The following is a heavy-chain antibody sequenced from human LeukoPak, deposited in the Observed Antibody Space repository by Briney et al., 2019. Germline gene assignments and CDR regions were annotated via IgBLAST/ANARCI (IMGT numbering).Heavy chain of an antibody. Sequence: SGGSLRLSCAASGFTFSSYAMTCVRQAPGKGLECVSRISASGGSTYYADAVKGRFTISRDNSKNTLYLQLNNLRSEDTAIYYCAKYYYDSSGLFDYWGQGALVTVSS. D-gene: IGHD3-22*01. J-gene: IGHJ4*02. CDR2: ISASGGST. V-gene: IGHV3-23*01. CDR3: AKYYYDSSGLFDY. CDR1: GFTFSSYA.